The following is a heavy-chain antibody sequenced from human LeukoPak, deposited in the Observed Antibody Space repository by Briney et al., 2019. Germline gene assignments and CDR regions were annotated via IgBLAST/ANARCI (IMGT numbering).Heavy chain of an antibody. J-gene: IGHJ6*03. CDR1: GFTFSSHW. D-gene: IGHD3-16*01. CDR2: IDSLGNPM. Sequence: PGGSLRLSCEASGFTFSSHWMHWVRQDPGRGLLWVSRIDSLGNPMGYADFVRGRFIISRDNAKNKLYLEMNSLTEEDTAVYYCARDYTGGSLYYMDVWGKGTTVTVSS. V-gene: IGHV3-74*01. CDR3: ARDYTGGSLYYMDV.